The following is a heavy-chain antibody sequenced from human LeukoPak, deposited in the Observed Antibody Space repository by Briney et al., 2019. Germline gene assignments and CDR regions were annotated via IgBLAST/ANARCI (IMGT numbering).Heavy chain of an antibody. CDR3: ARDLEVG. V-gene: IGHV3-21*01. CDR2: ISSSSVYI. Sequence: GGSLRLSCAASGFTFNTYTMNWVRQAPGKGLEWVSSISSSSVYIYYADSVKGRFTTSRDNAKNSLYLQMNSLRGEDTAVYYCARDLEVGWGQGTLVTVSS. CDR1: GFTFNTYT. J-gene: IGHJ4*02.